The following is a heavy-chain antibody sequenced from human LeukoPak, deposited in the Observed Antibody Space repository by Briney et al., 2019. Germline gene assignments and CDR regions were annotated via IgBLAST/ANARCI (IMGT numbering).Heavy chain of an antibody. J-gene: IGHJ2*01. CDR2: INSDGSST. CDR1: GFTFSSCA. V-gene: IGHV3-74*01. CDR3: ARTVIRYFDL. Sequence: GGSLRLSCAASGFTFSSCAMSCVRQAPGKGLVWVSRINSDGSSTSYADSVKGRFTISRDNAKNTLYLQMNSLRAEDTAVYYCARTVIRYFDLWGRGTLVTVSS. D-gene: IGHD4-17*01.